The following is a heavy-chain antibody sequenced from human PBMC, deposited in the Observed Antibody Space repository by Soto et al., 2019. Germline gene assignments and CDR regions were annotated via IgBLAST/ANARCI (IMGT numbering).Heavy chain of an antibody. CDR2: IDPSDSYT. Sequence: PGDSLKISCKGSGYSFTIYWISWVRQMPGKGLGWMGRIDPSDSYTNYSPSFQGHVTISADKSISTAYLQWSSLKASDTAMYYCASPSGWTGAAHGMDVWGQGTTVTVSS. CDR3: ASPSGWTGAAHGMDV. CDR1: GYSFTIYW. J-gene: IGHJ6*02. D-gene: IGHD6-19*01. V-gene: IGHV5-10-1*01.